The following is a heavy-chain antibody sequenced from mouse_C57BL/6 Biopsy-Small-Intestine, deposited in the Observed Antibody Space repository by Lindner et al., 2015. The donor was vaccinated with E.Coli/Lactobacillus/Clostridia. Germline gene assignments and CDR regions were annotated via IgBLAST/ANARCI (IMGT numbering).Heavy chain of an antibody. J-gene: IGHJ4*01. CDR3: AREGSGPSIDY. V-gene: IGHV1-19*01. Sequence: SVKVSCKTSGYTFTDYSMHWVRQAPGQGLEWMGVINPTGGRTNLAQKFQGRVTMTRDTSTGTVYMELNSLRSEDTAVFFCAREGSGPSIDYWGQGTLVTVSS. CDR2: INPTGGRT. D-gene: IGHD6-1*01. CDR1: GYTFTDYS.